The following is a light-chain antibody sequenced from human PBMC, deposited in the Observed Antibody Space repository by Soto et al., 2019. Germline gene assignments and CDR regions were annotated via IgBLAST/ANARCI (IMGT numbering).Light chain of an antibody. J-gene: IGKJ1*01. CDR2: GAS. CDR3: QQYNDWPRT. V-gene: IGKV3-15*01. CDR1: QSVSSN. Sequence: EIGMRQSPSTLSVSPGERATLSCRATQSVSSNLVWYQQKPGQPPRLLIYGASTRATGIPARFSGSGSRTEFTLTISSLQSEDFAIYFCQQYNDWPRTFGQGPRWIS.